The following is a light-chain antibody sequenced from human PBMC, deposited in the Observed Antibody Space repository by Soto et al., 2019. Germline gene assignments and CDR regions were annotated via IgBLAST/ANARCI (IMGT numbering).Light chain of an antibody. J-gene: IGKJ2*01. Sequence: DILMTQSPSILSASVGDTVTITCRASQSVSKWVAWSQQRAGKAPNALIFDASNSEKGVPSRFSGSGSGTKFTLIISGLQPEDFATYYCHQYDSYPYTFGQGTKLEI. CDR1: QSVSKW. V-gene: IGKV1-5*01. CDR2: DAS. CDR3: HQYDSYPYT.